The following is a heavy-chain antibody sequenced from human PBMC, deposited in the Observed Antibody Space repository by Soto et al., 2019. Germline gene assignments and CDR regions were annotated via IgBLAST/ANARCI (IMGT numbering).Heavy chain of an antibody. D-gene: IGHD6-19*01. CDR2: ISGSGGST. CDR1: GFTFSSYA. V-gene: IGHV3-23*01. CDR3: AKDPWAPNSSGWYYFDY. J-gene: IGHJ4*02. Sequence: GGSLRLSCAASGFTFSSYAMSWVRQAPGKGLEWVSAISGSGGSTYYADSVKGRFTISRDNSKNTLYLQMNSLRAEDTAVYYCAKDPWAPNSSGWYYFDYWGQGTLVTVSS.